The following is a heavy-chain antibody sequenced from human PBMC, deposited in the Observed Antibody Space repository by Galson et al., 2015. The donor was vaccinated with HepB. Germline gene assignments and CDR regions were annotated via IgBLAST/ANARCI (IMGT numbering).Heavy chain of an antibody. Sequence: ETLSLTCTVSGGSVSSDSYYWSWIRQPPGKGLEWIGYIYYSGTTNYNPSLKSRVTISIDMSKNQFSLKLSSVTAADTAVYYCASQLFWPYQFDYWGHGTLVTVSS. CDR2: IYYSGTT. CDR3: ASQLFWPYQFDY. J-gene: IGHJ4*01. V-gene: IGHV4-61*01. CDR1: GGSVSSDSYY. D-gene: IGHD3-10*01.